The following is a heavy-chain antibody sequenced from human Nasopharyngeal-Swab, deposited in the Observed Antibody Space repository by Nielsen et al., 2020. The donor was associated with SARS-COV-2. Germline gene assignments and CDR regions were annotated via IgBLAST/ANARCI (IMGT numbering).Heavy chain of an antibody. CDR2: FYPGDSDT. V-gene: IGHV5-51*01. J-gene: IGHJ6*02. CDR1: GYTFTDYW. D-gene: IGHD5-12*01. CDR3: ARVRGYSGYYYFYNYGMDV. Sequence: GESLKISCQGSGYTFTDYWIAWVRQMPGKGLEWVGIFYPGDSDTRYSPSFQGQVTMSADKSYSTAFLQWRSLKASGTATYYCARVRGYSGYYYFYNYGMDVWGQGTTVTVSS.